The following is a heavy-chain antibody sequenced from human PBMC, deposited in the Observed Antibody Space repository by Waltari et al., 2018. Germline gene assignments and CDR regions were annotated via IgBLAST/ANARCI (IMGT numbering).Heavy chain of an antibody. CDR2: INHSGST. CDR1: GGSFSGYY. V-gene: IGHV4-34*01. Sequence: QVQLQESGPGLVKPSETLSLTCTVYGGSFSGYYWSWIRQPPGKGLEWIGEINHSGSTNYNPSLKSRVTISVDTSKNQFSLKLSSVTAADTAGYYCARGHMDTALVGYWGQGTLVTVSS. CDR3: ARGHMDTALVGY. J-gene: IGHJ4*02. D-gene: IGHD5-18*01.